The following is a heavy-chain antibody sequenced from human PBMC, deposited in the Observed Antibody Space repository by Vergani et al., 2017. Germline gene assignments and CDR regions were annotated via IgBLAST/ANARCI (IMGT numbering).Heavy chain of an antibody. Sequence: QLQLQESDPGLVKPSETLSLTCTVSGGSIRSTFYYWGWIPQPPGKGLEWIGTIYYSGSTYYNPSLQSRVTISVDTSKDQFFLKLNSVTAADTAVYYCARHKEQLVPGNYYYYYYMDVWGKGTTVTVSS. CDR2: IYYSGST. D-gene: IGHD6-13*01. J-gene: IGHJ6*03. CDR3: ARHKEQLVPGNYYYYYYMDV. V-gene: IGHV4-39*01. CDR1: GGSIRSTFYY.